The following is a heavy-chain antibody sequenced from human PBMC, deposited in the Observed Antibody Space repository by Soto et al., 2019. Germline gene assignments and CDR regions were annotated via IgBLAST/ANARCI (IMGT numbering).Heavy chain of an antibody. CDR2: VIPIFGTA. J-gene: IGHJ4*02. V-gene: IGHV1-69*01. D-gene: IGHD3-22*01. CDR3: ARGWGYDSNDYYYSY. CDR1: GGTFSMHA. Sequence: QVQLVQSGAEVRKPGSSVKVSCKASGGTFSMHAISWVRQSPGQGLEWMGGVIPIFGTANHAQKFQGRVTIIADESTSTVYIELSSLRSEDTAMYYCARGWGYDSNDYYYSYWGQGTLVIVSS.